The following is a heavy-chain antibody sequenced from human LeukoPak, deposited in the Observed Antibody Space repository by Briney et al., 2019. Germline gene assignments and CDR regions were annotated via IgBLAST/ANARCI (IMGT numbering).Heavy chain of an antibody. CDR3: ARVARGDYYYYYMDV. CDR2: IRYDGSK. CDR1: GFTFSSYG. D-gene: IGHD3-10*01. J-gene: IGHJ6*03. V-gene: IGHV3-30*02. Sequence: PGGSLRLSCAASGFTFSSYGMHWVRQAPGKGLEWVAFIRYDGSKYYADSVKGRFIISRDNSKNTLYLQMNSLRAEDTALYYCARVARGDYYYYYMDVWGKGTTVTVSS.